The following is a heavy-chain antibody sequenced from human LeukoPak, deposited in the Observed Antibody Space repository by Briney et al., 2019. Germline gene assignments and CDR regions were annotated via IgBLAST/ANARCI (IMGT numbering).Heavy chain of an antibody. CDR3: ARDRIAPVASNWFDP. D-gene: IGHD6-13*01. CDR1: GFTFSSYS. Sequence: PGGSLRLSCAASGFTFSSYSMNWVRQAPGKGLEWVSHISSSSSTKYYADSVKGRFTISRDNAKNTLYLQINSLRAEDTAVYYCARDRIAPVASNWFDPWGQGTLVTVSS. J-gene: IGHJ5*02. CDR2: ISSSSSTK. V-gene: IGHV3-48*01.